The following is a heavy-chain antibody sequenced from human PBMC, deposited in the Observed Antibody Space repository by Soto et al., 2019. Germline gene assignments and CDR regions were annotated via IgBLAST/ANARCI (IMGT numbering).Heavy chain of an antibody. CDR1: GFTFSNAW. Sequence: GGSLRLSCAASGFTFSNAWMSWVRQAPGKGLEWVGRIKSKTDGGTTDYAAPVKGRFTISRDDSKNTLYLQMNSLKTEDTAVYYCTTERYYDFWSGYYRSGMDVWGQGTTVTVSS. D-gene: IGHD3-3*01. V-gene: IGHV3-15*01. CDR2: IKSKTDGGTT. J-gene: IGHJ6*02. CDR3: TTERYYDFWSGYYRSGMDV.